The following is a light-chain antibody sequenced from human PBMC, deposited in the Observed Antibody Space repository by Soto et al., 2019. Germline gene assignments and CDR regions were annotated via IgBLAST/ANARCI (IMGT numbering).Light chain of an antibody. J-gene: IGLJ2*01. CDR1: SSDIGTYNF. Sequence: QSALTQPASVSGSPGQSITISCTGTSSDIGTYNFVSWYQQHPGKAPKLLIHEINNQPSGVSIRFSGSKSGNTASLTISGLQAEDEADYYCSSDTTTSTLIFGGGTKLTVL. CDR3: SSDTTTSTLI. V-gene: IGLV2-14*01. CDR2: EIN.